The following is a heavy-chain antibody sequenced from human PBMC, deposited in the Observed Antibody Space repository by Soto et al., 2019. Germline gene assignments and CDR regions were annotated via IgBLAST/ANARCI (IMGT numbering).Heavy chain of an antibody. CDR1: GFIFSSYT. CDR3: GRNVLAVTEDAVDV. Sequence: EVQLVESGGGLVKPGGSLRLSCAASGFIFSSYTMAWVRQAPGKGLEWVSSIGISIGYIYYGESVTGRFTISRDNAKNSLFLQMNSLRAEDTAVYFCGRNVLAVTEDAVDVWGQGTMVTVSS. CDR2: IGISIGYI. D-gene: IGHD6-6*01. V-gene: IGHV3-21*01. J-gene: IGHJ3*01.